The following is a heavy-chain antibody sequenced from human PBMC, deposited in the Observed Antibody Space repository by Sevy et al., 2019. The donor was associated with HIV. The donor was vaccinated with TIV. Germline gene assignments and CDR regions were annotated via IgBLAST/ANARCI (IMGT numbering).Heavy chain of an antibody. CDR2: ISSSTI. J-gene: IGHJ5*02. CDR1: GFTFSSYS. Sequence: GGSLRLSCAASGFTFSSYSMNWVRQAPGKGLEWVSYISSSTIYYADSVKGRFTISRDNAKNSLYLQMNSLRDEDTAVYYCARDDPYSSGNWFDPWGQGTLVTVSS. CDR3: ARDDPYSSGNWFDP. D-gene: IGHD6-19*01. V-gene: IGHV3-48*02.